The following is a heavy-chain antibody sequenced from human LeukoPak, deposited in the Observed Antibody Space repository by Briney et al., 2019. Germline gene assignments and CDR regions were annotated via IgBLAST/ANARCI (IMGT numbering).Heavy chain of an antibody. V-gene: IGHV3-30*02. CDR2: IRYDGSNK. CDR3: ARAEDYDFWSGYYCY. Sequence: GGSLRLSCAASGFTFSSYGMHWVRQAPGKGLEWVAFIRYDGSNKYYADSVKGRFTISRDNSKNSLYLQMNSLRAEDTAVYYCARAEDYDFWSGYYCYWGQGTLVTVSS. CDR1: GFTFSSYG. D-gene: IGHD3-3*01. J-gene: IGHJ4*02.